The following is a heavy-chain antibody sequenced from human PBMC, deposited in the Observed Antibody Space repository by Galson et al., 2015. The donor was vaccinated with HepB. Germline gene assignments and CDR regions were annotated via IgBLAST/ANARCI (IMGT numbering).Heavy chain of an antibody. J-gene: IGHJ4*02. CDR3: ARSLWPEDF. V-gene: IGHV3-7*01. CDR1: GFTFSSHY. CDR2: INQDGTSK. Sequence: SLRLSCAASGFTFSSHYMSWVRQAPGKGLEWVANINQDGTSKNYVDSVKGRFSISRDNAENSVSLQMSSLRVEDTAVYYCARSLWPEDFWGQGTLVTVSS. D-gene: IGHD1-14*01.